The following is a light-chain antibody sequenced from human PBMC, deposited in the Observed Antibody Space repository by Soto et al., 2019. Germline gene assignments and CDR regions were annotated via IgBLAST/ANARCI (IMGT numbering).Light chain of an antibody. Sequence: DIVMTQTPDSLAVSLGERATIDCRSSQSVSYTANNKTYLSWYQQKPGQPPKLLIYWAYARQSGVPDRFSGSGSGTDFTLTITSLQPGDVAVYYCQQYYTTPLTFGQGTLLEI. CDR2: WAY. J-gene: IGKJ5*01. CDR1: QSVSYTANNKTY. CDR3: QQYYTTPLT. V-gene: IGKV4-1*01.